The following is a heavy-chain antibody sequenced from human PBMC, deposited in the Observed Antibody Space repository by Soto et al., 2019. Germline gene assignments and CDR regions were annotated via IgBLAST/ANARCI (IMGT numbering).Heavy chain of an antibody. CDR1: GGSISSYY. D-gene: IGHD2-2*02. Sequence: SETLSLTCTVSGGSISSYYWSWIRQPPGKGLEWIGYIYYSGSTNYNPSLKSRVTILVDTSKNQFSLKLNSATAADTAVYYCAIGYMDWFDPWGQGTLVTVSS. V-gene: IGHV4-59*08. J-gene: IGHJ5*02. CDR3: AIGYMDWFDP. CDR2: IYYSGST.